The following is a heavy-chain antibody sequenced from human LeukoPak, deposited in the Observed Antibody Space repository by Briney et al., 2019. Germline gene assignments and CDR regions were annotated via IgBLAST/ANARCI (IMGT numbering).Heavy chain of an antibody. CDR3: ALYWKQWLVLGYYYYGMDV. J-gene: IGHJ6*02. Sequence: ASVKVSCKASGYTFTGYYMHWVRQAPGQGLEWMGWINPNSGGTNYAQKFQGRVTMTRDTSISTAYMELSRLRSDDTAVYYRALYWKQWLVLGYYYYGMDVWGQGTTVTVSS. CDR2: INPNSGGT. CDR1: GYTFTGYY. D-gene: IGHD6-19*01. V-gene: IGHV1-2*02.